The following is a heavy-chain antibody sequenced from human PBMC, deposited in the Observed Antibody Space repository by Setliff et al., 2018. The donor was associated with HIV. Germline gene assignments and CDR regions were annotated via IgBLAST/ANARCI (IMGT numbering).Heavy chain of an antibody. Sequence: GGSLRLSCAASGFTFSSSAMSWVRQAPGKGLEWISSISGSGGSTYYAHSVKGRFAISRDNSKDTLFLQMNSLRAEDTAVYYCARIRGFCSGGSCYPYYYYAMDVWGQGTTVTVSS. V-gene: IGHV3-23*01. CDR2: ISGSGGST. CDR1: GFTFSSSA. J-gene: IGHJ6*02. CDR3: ARIRGFCSGGSCYPYYYYAMDV. D-gene: IGHD2-15*01.